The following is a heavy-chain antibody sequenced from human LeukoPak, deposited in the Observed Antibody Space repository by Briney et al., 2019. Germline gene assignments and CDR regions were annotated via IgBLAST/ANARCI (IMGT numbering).Heavy chain of an antibody. J-gene: IGHJ4*02. CDR1: GYTFTSYG. Sequence: GASVKVSCKASGYTFTSYGISWVRQAPGQGLEWMGWISAYNGNTNYAQKLQGRVTMTTDTSTSTAYMELRGLRSDDTAVYYCARTYYDFWSGYTDYWGQGTLVTVSS. CDR3: ARTYYDFWSGYTDY. CDR2: ISAYNGNT. D-gene: IGHD3-3*01. V-gene: IGHV1-18*01.